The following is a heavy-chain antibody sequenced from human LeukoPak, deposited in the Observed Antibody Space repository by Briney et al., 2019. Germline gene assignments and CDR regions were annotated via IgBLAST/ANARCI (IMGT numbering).Heavy chain of an antibody. CDR1: GGSISSYY. CDR3: ARDPDDFWSGYFDY. CDR2: IYTSGST. D-gene: IGHD3-3*01. Sequence: SETLSLTCTVSGGSISSYYWSWIRQPAGKGLEWIGRIYTSGSTNYNPSLKSRVTMSVDTSKNQFSLKLSSVTAADTAVYYCARDPDDFWSGYFDYWGQGTLVTVSS. J-gene: IGHJ4*02. V-gene: IGHV4-4*07.